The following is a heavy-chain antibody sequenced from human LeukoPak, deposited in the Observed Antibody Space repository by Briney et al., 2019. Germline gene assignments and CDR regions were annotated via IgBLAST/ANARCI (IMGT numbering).Heavy chain of an antibody. V-gene: IGHV5-51*01. Sequence: GASLKISCKGSGYSFTSYWIGWVRPMPGKGLEWMGIIYPGDSDTRYSPSFQGQVTISADKSISTAYLQWSSLKASDTAMYYCARRSTCSSTSCYIFDYWGQGTLVTVSS. D-gene: IGHD2-2*02. J-gene: IGHJ4*02. CDR1: GYSFTSYW. CDR3: ARRSTCSSTSCYIFDY. CDR2: IYPGDSDT.